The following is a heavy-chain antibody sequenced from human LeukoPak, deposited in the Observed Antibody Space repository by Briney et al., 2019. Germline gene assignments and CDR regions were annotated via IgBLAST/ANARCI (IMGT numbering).Heavy chain of an antibody. J-gene: IGHJ4*02. V-gene: IGHV3-30*02. CDR2: IRYDGSNK. D-gene: IGHD6-19*01. CDR1: GFTFSSYG. Sequence: PGGSLRLSCAASGFTFSSYGMHWVRQAPGKGLEWVAFIRYDGSNKYYADSVKGRFTISRDNSKNTLYLQMNSLRAEDTAVYYCAKDPGDSSGWFYWGRGTLVTVSS. CDR3: AKDPGDSSGWFY.